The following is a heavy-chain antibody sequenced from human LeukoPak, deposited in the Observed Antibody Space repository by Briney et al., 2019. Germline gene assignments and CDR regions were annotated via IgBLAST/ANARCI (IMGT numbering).Heavy chain of an antibody. D-gene: IGHD1-26*01. CDR1: GDSITGYY. CDR2: VYYTGNT. V-gene: IGHV4-38-2*02. Sequence: SETLSLTCSVSGDSITGYYWGWIRQPPGKGLEWIGNVYYTGNTYYNSSLKSRVTISLDTSKNQFSLKLRSVTAADTAVYYCARDGVGATTDYYYYYMDVWGKGTTVTVSS. CDR3: ARDGVGATTDYYYYYMDV. J-gene: IGHJ6*03.